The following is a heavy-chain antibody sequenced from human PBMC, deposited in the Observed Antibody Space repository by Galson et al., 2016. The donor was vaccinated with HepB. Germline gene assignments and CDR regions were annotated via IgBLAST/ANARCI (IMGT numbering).Heavy chain of an antibody. Sequence: SLRLSCATSGFTFGDYAMSWFRQAPGKGLEWVGFIRSRAYGGTTEYAASVEGKFTISRDDSRSIAYLQMNSLKTEDTAVYYCTRVLERRRSGYRGYQYYYYGMDVWGKGTTVTVSS. V-gene: IGHV3-49*03. CDR3: TRVLERRRSGYRGYQYYYYGMDV. CDR1: GFTFGDYA. J-gene: IGHJ6*04. CDR2: IRSRAYGGTT. D-gene: IGHD5-12*01.